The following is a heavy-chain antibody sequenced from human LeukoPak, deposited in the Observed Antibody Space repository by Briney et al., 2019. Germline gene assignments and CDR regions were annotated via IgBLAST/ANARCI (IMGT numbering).Heavy chain of an antibody. CDR3: ARVRFGDY. Sequence: GGSLRLSCAASGFTFSSYWITWVRQAPGKGLEWVANIKQDGSEKYYMDSVKGRFTISRDNAKNSLYLQMNSLRAEDAAVYYCARVRFGDYWGQGTLVTVSS. CDR2: IKQDGSEK. V-gene: IGHV3-7*01. J-gene: IGHJ4*02. D-gene: IGHD3-10*01. CDR1: GFTFSSYW.